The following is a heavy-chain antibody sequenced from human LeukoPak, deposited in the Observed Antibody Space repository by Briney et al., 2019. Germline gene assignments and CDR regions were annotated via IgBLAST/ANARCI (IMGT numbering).Heavy chain of an antibody. CDR2: IYYSGST. V-gene: IGHV4-59*08. D-gene: IGHD3-22*01. CDR3: ARYDSWYYFDN. Sequence: SETLSLTCSVSGDYISSYYWSWIRQPPGKGLEWIGYIYYSGSTNYNPSLKSRVSISVDTSENQISLELSSVTAADTATYYCARYDSWYYFDNWGQGTLVTVSS. CDR1: GDYISSYY. J-gene: IGHJ4*02.